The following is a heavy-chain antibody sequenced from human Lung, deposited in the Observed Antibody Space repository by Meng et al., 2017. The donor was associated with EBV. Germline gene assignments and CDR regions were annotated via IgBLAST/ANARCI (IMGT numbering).Heavy chain of an antibody. CDR1: GGAIISRSW. CDR3: AREAESSFDY. J-gene: IGHJ4*02. V-gene: IGHV4-4*02. CDR2: IYHSGST. D-gene: IGHD1-14*01. Sequence: QWQQPVAGPGRANASGTLSLTCSASGGAIISRSWWSLVRQPPGKGLEWIGEIYHSGSTNYNPSLKSRVTISVDKSKNQFSLKLSSVTAADTAVYYCAREAESSFDYWGQGTLVTVSS.